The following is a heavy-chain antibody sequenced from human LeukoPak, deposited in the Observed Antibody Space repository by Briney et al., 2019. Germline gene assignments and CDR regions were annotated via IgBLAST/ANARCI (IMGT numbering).Heavy chain of an antibody. CDR2: IYSGGST. D-gene: IGHD3-3*01. CDR3: ARDLHSDLWRPGYAFDI. Sequence: GGSLRPSCAASGFTVSSNYMSWVRQAPGKGLEWVAVIYSGGSTYYADAVKGRFTISRDNSKNTLYLQMNSLRHEDTAVYYCARDLHSDLWRPGYAFDIWGQGTMVAVSS. V-gene: IGHV3-53*01. CDR1: GFTVSSNY. J-gene: IGHJ3*02.